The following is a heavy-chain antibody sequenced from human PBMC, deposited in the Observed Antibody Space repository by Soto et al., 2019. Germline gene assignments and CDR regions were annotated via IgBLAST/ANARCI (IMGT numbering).Heavy chain of an antibody. J-gene: IGHJ6*02. V-gene: IGHV1-69*01. Sequence: GPSVRIECEASGGTFSSYTTGGVRPAPGQGLEWMGGIIPIFGTANYAQKFQGRVTITADESTSTAYMELSSLRSEDTAVYYCARDRCRGGSCYSGSYYHYGMDVWGQGTTVTVSS. CDR1: GGTFSSYT. CDR3: ARDRCRGGSCYSGSYYHYGMDV. CDR2: IIPIFGTA. D-gene: IGHD2-15*01.